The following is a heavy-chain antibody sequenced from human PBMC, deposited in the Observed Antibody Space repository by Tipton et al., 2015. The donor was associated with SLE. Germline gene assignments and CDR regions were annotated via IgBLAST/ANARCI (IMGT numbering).Heavy chain of an antibody. J-gene: IGHJ4*02. V-gene: IGHV4-4*02. CDR3: ARHNGVNLFDY. CDR2: IYYSGST. CDR1: GGSISSSNW. D-gene: IGHD2-8*01. Sequence: TLSLTCAVSGGSISSSNWWSWVRQPPGKGLEWIGYIYYSGSTNYNPSLKSRVTISVDTSKNQFSLKLSSVTAADTAVYYCARHNGVNLFDYWGQGTLVTVSS.